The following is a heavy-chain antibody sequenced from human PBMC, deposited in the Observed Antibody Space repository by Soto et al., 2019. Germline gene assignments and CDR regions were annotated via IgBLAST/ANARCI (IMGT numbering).Heavy chain of an antibody. Sequence: EVQLAESGGGLAQPGGSLRLSCAASGFTLSGYAMVWVRQAPGKGLEYVSGISSNGVGTYYAKSVQGRFTISRDNSKNTGYLQMGSLRPEDMAVYYCARRARPDFYYMDVWGKGTTVTVSS. D-gene: IGHD6-6*01. J-gene: IGHJ6*03. V-gene: IGHV3-64*01. CDR3: ARRARPDFYYMDV. CDR2: ISSNGVGT. CDR1: GFTLSGYA.